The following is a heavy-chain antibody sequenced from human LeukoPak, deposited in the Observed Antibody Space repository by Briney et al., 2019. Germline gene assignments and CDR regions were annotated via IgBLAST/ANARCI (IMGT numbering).Heavy chain of an antibody. Sequence: PGGSLRLSCAASGFTFSSYSMTWVRQAPGKGLEWVSSISSSSSYIYYAASVKGRFTISRDNAKNSLYLQMNSLRAEDTAVYYCARDVKAYDYVPLDPWGQGTLVTVSS. D-gene: IGHD3-16*01. CDR1: GFTFSSYS. J-gene: IGHJ5*02. CDR2: ISSSSSYI. CDR3: ARDVKAYDYVPLDP. V-gene: IGHV3-21*01.